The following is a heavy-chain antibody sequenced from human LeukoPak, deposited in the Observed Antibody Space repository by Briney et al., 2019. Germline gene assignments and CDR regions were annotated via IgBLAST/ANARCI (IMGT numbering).Heavy chain of an antibody. CDR2: INPSGGST. CDR1: GYTFTSYY. CDR3: ASEQLLAVAGTRDAFDI. V-gene: IGHV1-46*01. D-gene: IGHD6-19*01. Sequence: ASVKVSCKASGYTFTSYYMHWVRQAPGQGLEWMGIINPSGGSTSYAQKFQGRDTMTRDTSTSTVYMELSSLRSEDTAVYYCASEQLLAVAGTRDAFDIWGQGTMVTVSS. J-gene: IGHJ3*02.